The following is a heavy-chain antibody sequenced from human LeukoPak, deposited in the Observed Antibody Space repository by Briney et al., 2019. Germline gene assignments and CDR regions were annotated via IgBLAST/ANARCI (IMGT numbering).Heavy chain of an antibody. V-gene: IGHV3-30*02. J-gene: IGHJ4*02. CDR2: IRYDGTNK. Sequence: GGSLRLSCEASGFSFSSYGLHWVRQAPGMGLEWVAFIRYDGTNKYYADSVKGRFTISRDNSKHTLYLQMNSLRAEDNAVYYCAKDSYYDYFWGSYRYTNQFDYWGQGTLVTVSS. CDR3: AKDSYYDYFWGSYRYTNQFDY. D-gene: IGHD3-16*02. CDR1: GFSFSSYG.